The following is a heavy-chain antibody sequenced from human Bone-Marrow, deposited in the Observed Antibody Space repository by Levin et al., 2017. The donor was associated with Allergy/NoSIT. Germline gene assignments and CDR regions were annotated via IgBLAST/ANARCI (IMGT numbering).Heavy chain of an antibody. V-gene: IGHV3-11*05. J-gene: IGHJ3*02. D-gene: IGHD3-16*01. CDR1: GFTFSDYY. CDR2: VSRSGTYT. CDR3: ARGVFSGDAFDI. Sequence: GGSLRLSCAASGFTFSDYYMTWIRQAPGKGLEWVSYVSRSGTYTNYADSVTGRFTISRDDAKSSLYLQMNNLRAEDTGVYFCARGVFSGDAFDIWGQVTRVVVST.